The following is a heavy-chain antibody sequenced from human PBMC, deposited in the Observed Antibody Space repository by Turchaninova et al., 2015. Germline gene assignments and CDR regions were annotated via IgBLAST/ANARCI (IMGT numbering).Heavy chain of an antibody. CDR2: ISYDGAA. D-gene: IGHD6-19*01. CDR1: GVSVNSYY. CDR3: ARETSPIGWHSLDY. V-gene: IGHV4-59*02. J-gene: IGHJ4*02. Sequence: QVQLQESGPGLVKTSETLSLTCTVSGVSVNSYYWTWIRQPPGQGLEWICYISYDGAANYHPSLKSRLTKSLDTSKNQFFLNLKSVPAADTAVYYCARETSPIGWHSLDYWGQGTLITVSS.